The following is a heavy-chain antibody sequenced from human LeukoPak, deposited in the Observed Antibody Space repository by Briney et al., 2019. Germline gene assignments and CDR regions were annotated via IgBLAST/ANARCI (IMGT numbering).Heavy chain of an antibody. Sequence: PGGSLRLSCAASGFIFSISMMNWVRQAPGKGLEWVSSISSSGTDIYYADSAKGRFTISRDNAKNSLYLQMNSLRAEDTTVYYCARASGRGFDLWGRGTLVTVSS. CDR3: ARASGRGFDL. CDR1: GFIFSISM. J-gene: IGHJ2*01. CDR2: ISSSGTDI. D-gene: IGHD3-10*01. V-gene: IGHV3-21*01.